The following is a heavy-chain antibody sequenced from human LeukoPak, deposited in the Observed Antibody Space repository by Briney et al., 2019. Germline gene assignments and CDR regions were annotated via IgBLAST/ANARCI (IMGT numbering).Heavy chain of an antibody. CDR1: GDSVSINSSA. CDR3: ARGYGYYFDY. Sequence: SHTLSLTCAISGDSVSINSSAWNWIRQSPSRGLEWLGGAYYRCKRNYDSAVSGKSRITLNPDTSENHFSLQLNSVPPEETAVYYCARGYGYYFDYWGQGTLVTVSS. CDR2: AYYRCKRNY. J-gene: IGHJ4*02. V-gene: IGHV6-1*01. D-gene: IGHD5-18*01.